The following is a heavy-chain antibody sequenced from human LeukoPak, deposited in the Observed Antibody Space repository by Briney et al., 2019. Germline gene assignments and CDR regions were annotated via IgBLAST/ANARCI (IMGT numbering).Heavy chain of an antibody. CDR1: GGSISSGSYY. V-gene: IGHV4-61*02. J-gene: IGHJ4*02. CDR3: ARAYSDLYYHGSGSSLFDY. D-gene: IGHD3-10*01. CDR2: IYTSGST. Sequence: PSQTLSLTCTVSGGSISSGSYYWSWIRQPAGKGLEWIGRIYTSGSTNYNPSLKSRVTISVDTSKNQFSLKLSSVTAADTAVYYCARAYSDLYYHGSGSSLFDYWGQGTLVTVSS.